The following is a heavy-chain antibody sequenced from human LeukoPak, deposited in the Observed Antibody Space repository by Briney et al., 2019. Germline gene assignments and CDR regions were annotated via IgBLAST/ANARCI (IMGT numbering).Heavy chain of an antibody. CDR1: GYTFTSYD. CDR3: ARVIPYSITMIVVAQSDAFDI. J-gene: IGHJ3*02. Sequence: ASVKVSCKASGYTFTSYDINWVRQATGQGLEWMGWMNPNSGNTGYAQKFQGRVTMTRSTSISTAYMELSSLRSEDTAVYYCARVIPYSITMIVVAQSDAFDIWGQGTMVTVSS. V-gene: IGHV1-8*01. CDR2: MNPNSGNT. D-gene: IGHD3-22*01.